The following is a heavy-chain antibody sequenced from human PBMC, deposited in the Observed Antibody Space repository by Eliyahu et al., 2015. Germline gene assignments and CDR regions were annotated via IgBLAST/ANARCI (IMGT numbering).Heavy chain of an antibody. V-gene: IGHV4-39*01. CDR3: ARQGYVAFGGVQTIDY. D-gene: IGHD3-16*01. J-gene: IGHJ4*02. CDR2: IYYSGST. Sequence: QLQLQESGPGLVKPSETLSLTCTVSGGSISSSSYYWGWIRQPPGKGLEWIGSIYYSGSTYYHPSLKSRVTISVDTSKNQFSLKLSSVTAADTAVYYCARQGYVAFGGVQTIDYWGQGTLVTVSS. CDR1: GGSISSSSYY.